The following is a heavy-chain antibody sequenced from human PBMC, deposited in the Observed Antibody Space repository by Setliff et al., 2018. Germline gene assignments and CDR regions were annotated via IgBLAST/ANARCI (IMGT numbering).Heavy chain of an antibody. D-gene: IGHD1-26*01. CDR3: ARAPPNRYSGSYEYFYMDV. Sequence: SETLSLTCTVSGDSISPYYWNWIRQSPGKGLEWIGYIYSSGTTDYNPSLKSRVTISLDSSRKQFSLEMTSLSAADTAVYYCARAPPNRYSGSYEYFYMDVWGKGTTVTVSS. V-gene: IGHV4-59*08. CDR2: IYSSGTT. CDR1: GDSISPYY. J-gene: IGHJ6*03.